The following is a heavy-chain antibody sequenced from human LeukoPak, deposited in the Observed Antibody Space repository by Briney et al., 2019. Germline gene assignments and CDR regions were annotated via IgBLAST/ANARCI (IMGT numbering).Heavy chain of an antibody. V-gene: IGHV3-9*01. J-gene: IGHJ6*02. CDR1: GFTFDDYA. CDR2: ISLNSGSI. Sequence: QPGGSLRLSCAASGFTFDDYAMHWVRQAPGKGLEWVSGISLNSGSIGYADSVKGRFTISRDNAKNSLYLQMNSLRAEDTALYYCAKDRDGSTGMDVWGQGTTVTVSS. CDR3: AKDRDGSTGMDV. D-gene: IGHD3-10*01.